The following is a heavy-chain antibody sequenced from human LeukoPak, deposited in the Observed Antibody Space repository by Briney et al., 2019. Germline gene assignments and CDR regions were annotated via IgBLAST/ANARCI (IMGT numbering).Heavy chain of an antibody. V-gene: IGHV1-46*01. D-gene: IGHD5-24*01. CDR3: ARVDRRDASGAFDI. Sequence: ASVKLSCKAPGYTFTNYHMHWVRQAPGQGFEWMAIIYLSGGATTYAQTFKGRSTMSWDTSTSTVYMELNSLRSEDTAVYYCARVDRRDASGAFDIWGQGTMVTVSS. CDR1: GYTFTNYH. J-gene: IGHJ3*02. CDR2: IYLSGGAT.